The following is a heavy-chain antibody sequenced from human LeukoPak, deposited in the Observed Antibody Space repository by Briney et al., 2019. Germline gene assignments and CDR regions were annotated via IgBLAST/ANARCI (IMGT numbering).Heavy chain of an antibody. D-gene: IGHD2-8*01. CDR1: GFPFSSFG. J-gene: IGHJ4*02. CDR3: ARDGGVYCSNDVCYTESFDY. CDR2: IWYEGSKT. Sequence: GGSLRLSCAASGFPFSSFGMHWVRQSPGKGLEWVAVIWYEGSKTYYGESVKGRFTISRDNSENTLSLQMNSLRADDTAMYYCARDGGVYCSNDVCYTESFDYWGQGALVTVSS. V-gene: IGHV3-33*01.